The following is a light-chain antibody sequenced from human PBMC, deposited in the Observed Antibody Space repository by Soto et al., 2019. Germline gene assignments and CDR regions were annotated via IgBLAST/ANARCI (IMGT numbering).Light chain of an antibody. V-gene: IGLV2-14*03. Sequence: QSVLIQPASVSGSPGQSITISCTGTSSDVGGYNYVSWYQHHPGKAPKLMIYDVSNRPSGVSNRFSGSKSGNTASLIISGLQAEDEADYYCSSYTSRRNISTYVFGTGNKVTVL. CDR1: SSDVGGYNY. CDR3: SSYTSRRNISTYV. CDR2: DVS. J-gene: IGLJ1*01.